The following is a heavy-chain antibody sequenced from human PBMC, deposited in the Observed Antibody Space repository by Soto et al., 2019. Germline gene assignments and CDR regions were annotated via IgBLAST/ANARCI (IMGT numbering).Heavy chain of an antibody. J-gene: IGHJ6*02. V-gene: IGHV1-8*01. Sequence: QVQLVQSGAEVKKHGASVKDSCKASGYTFTGYDINWVRQATGQGLEWMGWMNPNSGNTGYAQKFQGRVTMTRNTSISTAYMELSSLRCEDTAVYYCAREKTSYGMDAWGQGTTVTVPS. CDR2: MNPNSGNT. CDR1: GYTFTGYD. CDR3: AREKTSYGMDA.